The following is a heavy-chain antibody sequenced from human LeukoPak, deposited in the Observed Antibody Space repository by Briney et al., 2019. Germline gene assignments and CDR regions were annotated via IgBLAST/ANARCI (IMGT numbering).Heavy chain of an antibody. J-gene: IGHJ4*02. D-gene: IGHD3-16*01. V-gene: IGHV4-4*07. CDR2: IYTSGST. CDR1: GGSISSYY. CDR3: ARDSGGVIDY. Sequence: PSETLSLTCTVSGGSISSYYWSWIRQPAGKGLGWIGRIYTSGSTNYNPSLKSRVTMSVDTSKNQFSLKLSSVTAADTAVYYCARDSGGVIDYWGQGTLVTVSS.